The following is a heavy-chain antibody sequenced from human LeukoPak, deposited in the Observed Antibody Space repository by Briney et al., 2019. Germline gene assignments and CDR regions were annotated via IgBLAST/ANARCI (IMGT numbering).Heavy chain of an antibody. J-gene: IGHJ4*02. CDR1: GFTVSSNY. CDR2: ISGSGGST. Sequence: QPGGSLRLSCAASGFTVSSNYMSWVRQAPGKGLEWVSAISGSGGSTCYADSVKGRFTISRDNSKNTLYLQMNSLRANDTAIYYCEADPGDYWGQGTLVTVSS. V-gene: IGHV3-23*01. CDR3: EADPGDY. D-gene: IGHD2-15*01.